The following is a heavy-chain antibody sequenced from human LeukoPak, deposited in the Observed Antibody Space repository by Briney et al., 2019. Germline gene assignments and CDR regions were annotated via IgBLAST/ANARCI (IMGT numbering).Heavy chain of an antibody. CDR1: GGTFSNYA. Sequence: GSSVKISCKASGGTFSNYAINWVRQAPGQGLEWMGRINPNSGGTNCAQKFQGRVTMTRDTSISTAYMELSRLRSDDTAVYYCARPHCSSTSCYAETQNWFDPWGQGTLVTVSS. D-gene: IGHD2-2*01. J-gene: IGHJ5*02. V-gene: IGHV1-2*06. CDR3: ARPHCSSTSCYAETQNWFDP. CDR2: INPNSGGT.